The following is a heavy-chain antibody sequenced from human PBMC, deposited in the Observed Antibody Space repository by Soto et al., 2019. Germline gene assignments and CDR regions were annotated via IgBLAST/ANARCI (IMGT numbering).Heavy chain of an antibody. CDR2: IVVGSGNT. J-gene: IGHJ4*02. D-gene: IGHD3-22*01. Sequence: SVKVSCKASGFSFTSSAVQWVRQARGQRLEWIGWIVVGSGNTNYAQKFQERVTITRDMSTSTAYMELSSLRSEDTAVYYCAADPYYYDSSGYRYWGQGTLVTVSS. CDR3: AADPYYYDSSGYRY. CDR1: GFSFTSSA. V-gene: IGHV1-58*01.